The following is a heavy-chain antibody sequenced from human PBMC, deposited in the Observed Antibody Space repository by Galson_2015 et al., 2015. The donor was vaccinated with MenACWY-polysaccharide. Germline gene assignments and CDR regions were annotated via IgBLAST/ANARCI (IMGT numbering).Heavy chain of an antibody. V-gene: IGHV7-4-1*04. Sequence: SVKVSCKASGYTFSTYTMNWVRQAPGQGLEWMGWISTNTGNPTYAQGFTGHFVFSLDTSVNMAFLQISSLKAEDTAVYYCARASRTQQLAGLDYWGQGTLVTVSS. D-gene: IGHD1-1*01. CDR2: ISTNTGNP. CDR1: GYTFSTYT. J-gene: IGHJ4*02. CDR3: ARASRTQQLAGLDY.